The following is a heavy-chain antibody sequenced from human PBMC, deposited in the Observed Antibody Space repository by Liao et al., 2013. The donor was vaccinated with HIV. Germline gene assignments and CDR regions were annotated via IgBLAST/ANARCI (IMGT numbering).Heavy chain of an antibody. Sequence: QVQLQQWGAGLLKPSETLSLTCAVYGGSFSGYYWSWIRQPPGKGLECIGEINHSGSTNYNPSLKSRVTISVDTSKNQFSLKLSSVTAADTAVYYCARGSDIVVVVAATRENNWFDPWGQGTLVTVSS. D-gene: IGHD2-15*01. J-gene: IGHJ5*02. CDR1: GGSFSGYY. V-gene: IGHV4-34*01. CDR3: ARGSDIVVVVAATRENNWFDP. CDR2: INHSGST.